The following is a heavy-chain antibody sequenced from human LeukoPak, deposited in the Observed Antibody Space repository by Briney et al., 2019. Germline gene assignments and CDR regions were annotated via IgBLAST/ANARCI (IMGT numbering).Heavy chain of an antibody. CDR2: ISAYNGNT. Sequence: ASVKVSCKASGGTFSSYAISWVRQAPGQGLEWMGWISAYNGNTNYAQKLQGRVTMTTDTSTSTAYMELRSLRSDDTAVYYCARGGYYYDSRGYYRNWGQGTLVTVSS. D-gene: IGHD3-22*01. J-gene: IGHJ4*02. V-gene: IGHV1-18*01. CDR3: ARGGYYYDSRGYYRN. CDR1: GGTFSSYA.